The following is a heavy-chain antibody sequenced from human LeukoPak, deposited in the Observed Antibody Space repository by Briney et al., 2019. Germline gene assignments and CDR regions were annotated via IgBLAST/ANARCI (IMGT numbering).Heavy chain of an antibody. Sequence: GGSLRLSCAASGFTFSTYAMTWVRQAPGRGLEWVARIKEDGSDTYYVDSVKGRFTISRDKAKKTVYLQTNSLRVEDTAVYYCAREWWYLDYWGQGTLVTVSS. D-gene: IGHD2-15*01. CDR1: GFTFSTYA. J-gene: IGHJ4*02. CDR3: AREWWYLDY. CDR2: IKEDGSDT. V-gene: IGHV3-7*05.